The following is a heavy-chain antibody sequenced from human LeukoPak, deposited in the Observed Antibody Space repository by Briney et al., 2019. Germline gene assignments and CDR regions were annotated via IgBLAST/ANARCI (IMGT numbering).Heavy chain of an antibody. D-gene: IGHD2/OR15-2a*01. CDR1: GFTFSDSY. CDR2: ISRGGSTM. Sequence: GGSLRLSCSASGFTFSDSYMTWIRQAPGKGLEWVSYISRGGSTMYYVDSVKGRFIVSRDNAKNSLYLQMNSLRVEDTAVYFCASHNSDHYSPGDYWGQGTLVTVSS. V-gene: IGHV3-11*01. J-gene: IGHJ4*02. CDR3: ASHNSDHYSPGDY.